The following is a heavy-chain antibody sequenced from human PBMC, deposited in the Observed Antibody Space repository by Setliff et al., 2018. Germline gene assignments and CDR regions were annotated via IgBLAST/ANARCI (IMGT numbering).Heavy chain of an antibody. Sequence: PSETLSLTCTVYGGSFSDYYWGWVRQPPGKGLEWIGEINHSGSTNYNPSLTSRVTISVDTSKNQFSLKLSSVTAADTAVYYCARDPRDGKSFFDHWGQGTLVTVSS. V-gene: IGHV4-34*01. CDR3: ARDPRDGKSFFDH. CDR2: INHSGST. J-gene: IGHJ4*02. CDR1: GGSFSDYY.